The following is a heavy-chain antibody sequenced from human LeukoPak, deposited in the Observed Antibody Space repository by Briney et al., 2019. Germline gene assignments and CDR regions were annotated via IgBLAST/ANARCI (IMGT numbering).Heavy chain of an antibody. CDR1: GFTFSSYA. CDR3: AKDYRTHDFWSGYADLDYYYGMDV. Sequence: GGSLRLSCAASGFTFSSYAMSWVRQAPGKGLEWVSAISGSGGSTYYADSVKGRFTISRDNSKNTLYLQMNSLRAEDTAVYYCAKDYRTHDFWSGYADLDYYYGMDVWGQGTTVTVSS. J-gene: IGHJ6*02. CDR2: ISGSGGST. D-gene: IGHD3-3*01. V-gene: IGHV3-23*01.